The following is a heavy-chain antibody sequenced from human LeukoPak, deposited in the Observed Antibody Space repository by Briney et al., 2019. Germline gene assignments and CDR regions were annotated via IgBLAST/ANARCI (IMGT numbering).Heavy chain of an antibody. Sequence: GGSLRLSCAASGFTFSNYYMSWIRQAPGKGLEWVSYISSSGSTIYYADSVKGRFTISRDNAKNSLYLQMNSLRAQDTAVYYCASHSSSWYYFDYWGQGTLVTV. CDR3: ASHSSSWYYFDY. J-gene: IGHJ4*02. CDR2: ISSSGSTI. CDR1: GFTFSNYY. V-gene: IGHV3-11*01. D-gene: IGHD6-13*01.